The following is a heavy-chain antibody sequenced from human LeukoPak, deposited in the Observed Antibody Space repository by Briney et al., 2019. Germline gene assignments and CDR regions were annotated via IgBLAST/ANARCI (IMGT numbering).Heavy chain of an antibody. CDR2: INPNSGGT. J-gene: IGHJ4*02. Sequence: ASVKVSCKASGYTFTSYYMHWVRQAPGQGLEWMGWINPNSGGTNYAQKFQGRVTMTRDTSISTAYMELSSLRSDDTAVYYCATVSAYDYYFDCWGQGTLVTVSS. D-gene: IGHD5-12*01. CDR1: GYTFTSYY. CDR3: ATVSAYDYYFDC. V-gene: IGHV1-2*02.